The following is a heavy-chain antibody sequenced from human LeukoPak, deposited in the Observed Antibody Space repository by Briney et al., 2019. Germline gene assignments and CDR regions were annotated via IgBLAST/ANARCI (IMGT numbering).Heavy chain of an antibody. CDR3: ATTPAGYSSYPTDY. Sequence: GGSLRLSCAASGFTVSSNYMSWVRQAPGKGLEWVSVTYSGGSTYYADSVKGRFTISRDNSKNTLYLQMNSLRAEDTAVYYCATTPAGYSSYPTDYWGQGTLVTVSS. V-gene: IGHV3-66*02. CDR2: TYSGGST. D-gene: IGHD6-13*01. CDR1: GFTVSSNY. J-gene: IGHJ4*02.